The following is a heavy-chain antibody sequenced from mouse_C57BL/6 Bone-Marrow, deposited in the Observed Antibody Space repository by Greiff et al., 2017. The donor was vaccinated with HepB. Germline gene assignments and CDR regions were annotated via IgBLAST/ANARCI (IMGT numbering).Heavy chain of an antibody. V-gene: IGHV1-54*01. CDR1: GYAFTSYL. CDR3: ARERADVADWYFDV. J-gene: IGHJ1*03. Sequence: QVQLQQSGAELVRPGTSVKVSCKASGYAFTSYLIAWVKQRPGQGLEWIGVINPGSGGTNYNEKFKGKATLTADTSSSTAYMQLSSLTSEDSAVYYCARERADVADWYFDVWGTGTTVTVSS. CDR2: INPGSGGT. D-gene: IGHD3-3*01.